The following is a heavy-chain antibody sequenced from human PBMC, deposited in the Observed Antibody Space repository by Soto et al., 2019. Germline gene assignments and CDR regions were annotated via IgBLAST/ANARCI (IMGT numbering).Heavy chain of an antibody. Sequence: PGGSLRLSCAASGFTFSSYSMNWVRQAPGKGLEWVSSISSSSSYIYYADSVKGRFTISRDNAKNSLYLQMNSLRAEDTAVYYCARSSIAPTRYYYYYMDVWGKGTTVTVSS. CDR3: ARSSIAPTRYYYYYMDV. D-gene: IGHD6-6*01. CDR1: GFTFSSYS. J-gene: IGHJ6*03. CDR2: ISSSSSYI. V-gene: IGHV3-21*01.